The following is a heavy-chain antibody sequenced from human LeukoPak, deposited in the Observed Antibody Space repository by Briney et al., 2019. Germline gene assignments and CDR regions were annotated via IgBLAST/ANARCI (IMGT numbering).Heavy chain of an antibody. J-gene: IGHJ4*02. V-gene: IGHV1-24*01. CDR1: GYTLTELS. CDR3: ARDTSYCSGGSCYFYGFDY. D-gene: IGHD2-15*01. CDR2: CDPEDGET. Sequence: ASVKVSCKVSGYTLTELSMHWVRQAPGKGLEWMGGCDPEDGETIYAQKFQGRVTMTEDTSTDTAYMELSSLRSEDTAVYYCARDTSYCSGGSCYFYGFDYWGQGTLVTVSS.